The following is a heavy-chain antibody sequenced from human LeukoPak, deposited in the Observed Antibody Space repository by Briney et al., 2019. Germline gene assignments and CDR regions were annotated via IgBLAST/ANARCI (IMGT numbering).Heavy chain of an antibody. D-gene: IGHD1-20*01. CDR3: TRRSITGALDY. V-gene: IGHV4-39*01. CDR2: VNYSGHT. Sequence: SETLSLTCTVSGGSISSSNYYCGWLRQPPGKGLEWIGSVNYSGHTYYNPSLKSRVTLSVDTSRNQFSLRLSSVTASDTAVYYCTRRSITGALDYWGQGTLVTVSS. J-gene: IGHJ4*02. CDR1: GGSISSSNYY.